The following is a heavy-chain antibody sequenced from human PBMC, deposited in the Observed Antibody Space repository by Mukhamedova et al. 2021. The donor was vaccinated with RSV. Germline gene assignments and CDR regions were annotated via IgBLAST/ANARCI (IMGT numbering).Heavy chain of an antibody. Sequence: KGRFTISRDNSKNTLYLQMNSLRAEDTAVYYCLGYCSSTGCQGWFDPWGQGTLVTVSS. J-gene: IGHJ5*02. D-gene: IGHD2-2*01. V-gene: IGHV3-23*01. CDR3: LGYCSSTGCQGWFDP.